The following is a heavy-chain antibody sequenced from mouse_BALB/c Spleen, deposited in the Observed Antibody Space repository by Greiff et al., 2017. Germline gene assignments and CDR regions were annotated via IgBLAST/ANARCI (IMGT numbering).Heavy chain of an antibody. V-gene: IGHV5-12-2*01. CDR1: GFTFSSYT. D-gene: IGHD2-4*01. Sequence: DVQLQESGGGLVQPGGSLKLSCAASGFTFSSYTMSWVRQTPEKRLEWVAYISNGGGSTYYPDTVKGRFTISRDNAKNTLYLQMSSLKSEDTAMYYCARHAMITTGFAYWGQGTLVTVSA. J-gene: IGHJ3*01. CDR3: ARHAMITTGFAY. CDR2: ISNGGGST.